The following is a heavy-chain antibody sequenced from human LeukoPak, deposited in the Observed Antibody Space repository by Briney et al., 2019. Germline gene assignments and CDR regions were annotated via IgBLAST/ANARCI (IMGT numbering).Heavy chain of an antibody. CDR2: INHSGST. Sequence: SETLSLTCAVYGGSFSGYYWSWIRQPPGKGLEWIGEINHSGSTNYNPSLKSRVTISVDTSKSQFSLKLSSVTAADTAVYYCARATRGYSGKSNWFDPWGQGTLVTVSS. CDR1: GGSFSGYY. V-gene: IGHV4-34*01. D-gene: IGHD1-26*01. J-gene: IGHJ5*02. CDR3: ARATRGYSGKSNWFDP.